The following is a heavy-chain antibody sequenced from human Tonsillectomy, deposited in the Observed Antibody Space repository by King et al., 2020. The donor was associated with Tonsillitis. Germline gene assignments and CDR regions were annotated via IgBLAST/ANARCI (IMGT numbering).Heavy chain of an antibody. V-gene: IGHV3-13*01. CDR3: ARGGSAVAGDYDAFDI. CDR2: IGTASDT. D-gene: IGHD6-19*01. Sequence: VQLVESGGGLVQPGGSLRLSCAGSGFSFSTYDMHWVRQATGKGLEWVSTIGTASDTYYPGSVKGRFTISRENARSSLCLQMNSLTAGDTAVYYCARGGSAVAGDYDAFDIWGQGTMVTVSS. J-gene: IGHJ3*02. CDR1: GFSFSTYD.